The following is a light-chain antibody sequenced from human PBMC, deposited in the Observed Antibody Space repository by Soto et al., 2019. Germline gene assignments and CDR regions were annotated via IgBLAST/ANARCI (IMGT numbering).Light chain of an antibody. CDR2: GAS. V-gene: IGKV1-12*01. CDR1: QDISNY. Sequence: DIQMTQSPSSLSASVGDRVTITCQASQDISNYLNWYQQKPGKAPKLLIYGASSLQSGVPSRFSGSGSETDFTLTISSLQPEDSATYYCQQTNTFPLTFGGGTKVDIK. CDR3: QQTNTFPLT. J-gene: IGKJ4*01.